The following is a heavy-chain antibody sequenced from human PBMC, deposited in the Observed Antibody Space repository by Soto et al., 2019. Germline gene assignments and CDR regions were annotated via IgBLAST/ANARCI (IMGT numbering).Heavy chain of an antibody. Sequence: LTLTCTVSGGSLSNYYWSWIRQPTGKGLEWIGRIYTGGSINYNPSLKSRVTMSVDTSKQQISLKLTSVTAADTAVYYCARDLDSSGFSPVWFDPWGQGXLVTVYS. CDR2: IYTGGSI. CDR3: ARDLDSSGFSPVWFDP. V-gene: IGHV4-4*07. J-gene: IGHJ5*02. CDR1: GGSLSNYY. D-gene: IGHD3-22*01.